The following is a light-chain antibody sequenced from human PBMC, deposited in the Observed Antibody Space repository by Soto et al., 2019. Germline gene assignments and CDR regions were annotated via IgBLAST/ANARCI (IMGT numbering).Light chain of an antibody. CDR1: QSVSSN. V-gene: IGKV3-15*01. J-gene: IGKJ1*01. Sequence: EIVMTQAPATLSVSPGERATLSCRASQSVSSNLAWYQKKPGQAPRRLIYGASTRATGIPARLSGSGSATEFTLTISSLQSGDFAVYYCQQYNIWPPWTFGQGTKVEIK. CDR3: QQYNIWPPWT. CDR2: GAS.